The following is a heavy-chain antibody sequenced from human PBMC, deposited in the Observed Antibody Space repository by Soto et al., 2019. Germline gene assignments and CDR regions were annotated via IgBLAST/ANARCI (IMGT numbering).Heavy chain of an antibody. CDR1: GFTFDDNA. Sequence: PGGSLRLSCAVSGFTFDDNAMHWVRQAPEKGLEWVSGINWKSDIGYADSVKGRFTISRDNAENSLYLQMNSLRAEDTAVYYCASARSYFDAFDIWGQGTMVTVSS. V-gene: IGHV3-9*01. CDR2: INWKSDI. D-gene: IGHD1-26*01. J-gene: IGHJ3*02. CDR3: ASARSYFDAFDI.